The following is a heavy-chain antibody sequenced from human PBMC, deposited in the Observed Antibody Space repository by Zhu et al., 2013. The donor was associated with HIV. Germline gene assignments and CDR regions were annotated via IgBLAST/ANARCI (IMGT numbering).Heavy chain of an antibody. V-gene: IGHV3-48*03. J-gene: IGHJ5*02. CDR1: GFTFSSYE. Sequence: EVQLVESGGGLVQPGGSLRLSCAASGFTFSSYEMNWVRQAPGKGPEWVSYISSGGSSVYYADSVKGRFTISRDNAKNSLFLQMNSLRVEDTAVYYCAREALGARTRYNWFDPWGQGTLVTVSS. D-gene: IGHD1-26*01. CDR3: AREALGARTRYNWFDP. CDR2: ISSGGSSV.